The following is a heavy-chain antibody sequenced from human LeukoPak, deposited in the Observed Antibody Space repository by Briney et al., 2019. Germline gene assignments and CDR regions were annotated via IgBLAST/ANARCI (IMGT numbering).Heavy chain of an antibody. Sequence: PSETLSLTCTVSGGSISSSSYYWGWIRQPPGKGLEWIGGIYYSGSTYYNPSLKSRVTISVDTSKNQFPLKLSSVTAADTAVYYCARKDDYGDYSAFDIWGQGTMVTVSS. D-gene: IGHD4-17*01. CDR1: GGSISSSSYY. CDR2: IYYSGST. CDR3: ARKDDYGDYSAFDI. V-gene: IGHV4-39*01. J-gene: IGHJ3*02.